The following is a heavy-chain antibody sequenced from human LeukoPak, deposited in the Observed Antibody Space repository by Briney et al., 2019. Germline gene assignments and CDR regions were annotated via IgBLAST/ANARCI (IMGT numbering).Heavy chain of an antibody. J-gene: IGHJ6*02. CDR3: ATDRPLKYDILTGYYNPRGMDV. CDR1: GYTLTELS. D-gene: IGHD3-9*01. Sequence: ASVKVSCKVSGYTLTELSMHWVRQAPGKGLEWMGGFDPEDGKTIYAQKFQGRVTMTEDTSTDTAYMELSSLRSEDTAVYYCATDRPLKYDILTGYYNPRGMDVWGQGTTVTASS. CDR2: FDPEDGKT. V-gene: IGHV1-24*01.